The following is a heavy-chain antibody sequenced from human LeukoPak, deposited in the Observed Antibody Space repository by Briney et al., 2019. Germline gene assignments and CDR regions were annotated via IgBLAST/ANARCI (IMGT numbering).Heavy chain of an antibody. CDR3: ARSSLLSSQRGHKLQH. CDR2: INPNSGGT. CDR1: GYTFTGYY. Sequence: ASVKVSCKASGYTFTGYYMHWVRQAPGQGLEWMGWINPNSGGTNYAQKFQGRVTMTRDTSISTAYMELSRLRSDDTAVYYCARSSLLSSQRGHKLQHWGQGTLVTVSS. D-gene: IGHD2-2*01. J-gene: IGHJ1*01. V-gene: IGHV1-2*02.